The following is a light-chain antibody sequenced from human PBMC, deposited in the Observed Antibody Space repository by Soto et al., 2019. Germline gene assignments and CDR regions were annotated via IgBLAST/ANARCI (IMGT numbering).Light chain of an antibody. CDR3: QQFSSYPLT. J-gene: IGKJ4*01. CDR1: QGVRNNY. V-gene: IGKV3-20*01. CDR2: SAS. Sequence: EIGMTQSPGTLAFSPGERATLSCRSSQGVRNNYLAWYQQRPGQAPRLLIYSASSRATGIPDRFSGGGSGTDFTLTISRLEPEDFAVYYCQQFSSYPLTFGGGTKVDIK.